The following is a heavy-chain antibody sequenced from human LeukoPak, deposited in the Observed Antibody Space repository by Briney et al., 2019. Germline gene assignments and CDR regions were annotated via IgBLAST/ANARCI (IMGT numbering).Heavy chain of an antibody. J-gene: IGHJ6*03. CDR1: GFTFSSYN. V-gene: IGHV3-21*01. D-gene: IGHD1-26*01. CDR3: ARDPYSGSYGNYYYYFMDV. CDR2: ITSGSSYI. Sequence: PEGSLRLSCAASGFTFSSYNMNWVRQAPGKGLEWVSSITSGSSYIYYADSVKGRFTISRDNAKNSLYLQMNSLRAEDTAVYYCARDPYSGSYGNYYYYFMDVWGKGTTVTISS.